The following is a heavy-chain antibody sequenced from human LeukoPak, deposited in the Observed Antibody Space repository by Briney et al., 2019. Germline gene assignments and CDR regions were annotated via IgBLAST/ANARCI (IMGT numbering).Heavy chain of an antibody. J-gene: IGHJ6*04. V-gene: IGHV4-34*01. Sequence: SETLSLTCTVSGGSISSYYWSWIRQPPGKGLEWIGEINHSGSTNYNPSLKSRVTISVDTSKNQFSLKLSSVTAADTAVYYCARERGSSGPLDVWGKGTTVTVSS. CDR1: GGSISSYY. CDR3: ARERGSSGPLDV. CDR2: INHSGST. D-gene: IGHD6-19*01.